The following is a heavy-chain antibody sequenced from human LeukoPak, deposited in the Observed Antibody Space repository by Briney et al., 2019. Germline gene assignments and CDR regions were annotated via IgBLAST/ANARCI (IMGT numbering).Heavy chain of an antibody. CDR2: ISGSGGST. V-gene: IGHV3-23*01. D-gene: IGHD3-9*01. J-gene: IGHJ1*01. Sequence: GGSLRLSCAASGFTFSSYAMSWVRQAPGKGLEWVSTISGSGGSTYYADSVKGRFTISRDNSKNTLYLQMNSLRAEDTAVYYCAISTVGRYFDWLPNAEYFQHWARAPWSPSPQ. CDR3: AISTVGRYFDWLPNAEYFQH. CDR1: GFTFSSYA.